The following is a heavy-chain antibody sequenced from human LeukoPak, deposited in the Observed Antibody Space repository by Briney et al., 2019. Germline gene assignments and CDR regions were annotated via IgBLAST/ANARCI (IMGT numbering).Heavy chain of an antibody. D-gene: IGHD2-2*02. J-gene: IGHJ4*02. Sequence: PSGTLSLTCAVSGGSISSSNWWSWVRQPPGKGLEWIGEIYHSGSTNYNPSLKSRVTISVDTSKNQFSLKLSSVTAADTAVYYCARLGLYGDYFDYWGQGTLVTVSS. CDR3: ARLGLYGDYFDY. CDR1: GGSISSSNW. V-gene: IGHV4-4*02. CDR2: IYHSGST.